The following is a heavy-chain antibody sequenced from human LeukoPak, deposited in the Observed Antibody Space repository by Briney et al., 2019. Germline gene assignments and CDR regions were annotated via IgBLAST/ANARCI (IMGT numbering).Heavy chain of an antibody. J-gene: IGHJ6*02. CDR3: ARDDWNYGHYYYGMDV. CDR1: GYTLTSYG. Sequence: ASVKVSCKASGYTLTSYGISWVRQAPGQGLEWMGWISAYNGNTNYAQKLQGRVTMTTDTSTSTAYMELRSLRSDDTAVYYCARDDWNYGHYYYGMDVWGQGTTVTVSS. D-gene: IGHD1-7*01. CDR2: ISAYNGNT. V-gene: IGHV1-18*01.